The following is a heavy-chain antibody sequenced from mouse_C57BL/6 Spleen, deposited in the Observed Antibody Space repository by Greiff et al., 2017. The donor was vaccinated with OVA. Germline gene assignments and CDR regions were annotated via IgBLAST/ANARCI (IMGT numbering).Heavy chain of an antibody. D-gene: IGHD3-2*02. V-gene: IGHV1-84*01. J-gene: IGHJ1*03. CDR2: IYTGSGNT. Sequence: VQLQQSGPELVKPGASVKISCKASGYTFTDYYINWVKQRPGQGLEWIGWIYTGSGNTKYNEKFKGRATLTVDTSSSTAYMQLSSLTSVESAVYFCARRVGQAWYIDVWGTGTPVTVSS. CDR3: ARRVGQAWYIDV. CDR1: GYTFTDYY.